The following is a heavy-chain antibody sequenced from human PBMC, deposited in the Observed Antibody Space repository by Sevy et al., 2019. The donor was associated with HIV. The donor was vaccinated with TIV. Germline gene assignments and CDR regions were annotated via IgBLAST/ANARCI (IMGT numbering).Heavy chain of an antibody. V-gene: IGHV4-59*01. D-gene: IGHD3-22*01. CDR1: GGSISSYY. Sequence: SETLSLTCTVSGGSISSYYWSWIRQPPGKGLEWIGYIFSSGTTNYNPSLKGRVTISVATSKNQFSLRLSSVTAADTAVYYCAREGREADLDYDESSDSPAGFEFWGQGTLVTVSS. J-gene: IGHJ5*01. CDR2: IFSSGTT. CDR3: AREGREADLDYDESSDSPAGFEF.